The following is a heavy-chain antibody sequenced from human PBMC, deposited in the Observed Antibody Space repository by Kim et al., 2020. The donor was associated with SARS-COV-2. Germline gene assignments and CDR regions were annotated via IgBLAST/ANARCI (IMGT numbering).Heavy chain of an antibody. CDR2: ISWNSGSI. CDR3: AKGLITMVRGVIIAFDY. D-gene: IGHD3-10*01. V-gene: IGHV3-9*01. Sequence: GGSLRLSCAASGFTFGDYAMHWVRQAPGKGLEWVSGISWNSGSIGYADSVKGRFTISRDNAKNSLYLQMNSLRAEDTALYYCAKGLITMVRGVIIAFDYWGQGTLVTVSS. CDR1: GFTFGDYA. J-gene: IGHJ4*02.